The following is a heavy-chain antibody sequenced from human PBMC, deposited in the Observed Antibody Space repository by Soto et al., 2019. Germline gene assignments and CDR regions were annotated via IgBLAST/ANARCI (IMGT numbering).Heavy chain of an antibody. J-gene: IGHJ4*02. CDR3: AREKVGANAY. D-gene: IGHD1-26*01. CDR2: MNPNSGNT. Sequence: QVQLVQSGAEVKKPGASVKVSCKASGYTFTSYDINWVRQATGQGLEWMGWMNPNSGNTGYAQKFQGRFTMTWMTSISTAYMALNSLRSEETAVYYCAREKVGANAYWGQGTLVTVSS. V-gene: IGHV1-8*01. CDR1: GYTFTSYD.